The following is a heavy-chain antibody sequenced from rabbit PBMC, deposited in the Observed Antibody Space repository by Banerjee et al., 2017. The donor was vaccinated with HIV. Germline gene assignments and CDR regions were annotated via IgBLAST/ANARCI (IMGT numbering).Heavy chain of an antibody. V-gene: IGHV1S7*01. D-gene: IGHD4-1*01. Sequence: QSLEESGGDLVQPGGSLKLSCKASGFDFSNYGVSWVRQAPGKGLEWIGYIDPVFGSTYYASWVNGRFTISSDNAQNTLYLQLNSLTAADTATYFCVRDSSGWGADLWGQGTLVTVS. CDR3: VRDSSGWGADL. J-gene: IGHJ3*01. CDR1: GFDFSNYG. CDR2: IDPVFGST.